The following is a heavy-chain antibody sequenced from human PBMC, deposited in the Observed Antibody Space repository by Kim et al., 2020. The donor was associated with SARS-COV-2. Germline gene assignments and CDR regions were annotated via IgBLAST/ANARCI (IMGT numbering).Heavy chain of an antibody. D-gene: IGHD6-19*01. J-gene: IGHJ6*03. CDR2: INHSGST. Sequence: SETLSLTCAVYGGSFSGYYWSWIRQPPGKGLEWIGEINHSGSTNYNPSLKSRVTISVDTSKNQFSLKLSSVTAADTAVYYCARGTRQWLSRLYCYYMDVWGKGTTVTVSS. CDR3: ARGTRQWLSRLYCYYMDV. CDR1: GGSFSGYY. V-gene: IGHV4-34*01.